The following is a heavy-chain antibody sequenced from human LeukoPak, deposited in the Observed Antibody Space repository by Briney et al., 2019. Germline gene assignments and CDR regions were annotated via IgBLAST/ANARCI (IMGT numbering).Heavy chain of an antibody. CDR1: GFTFSSYW. D-gene: IGHD2/OR15-2a*01. CDR3: AKEGRSIVDY. CDR2: IKPDGSDK. Sequence: GGSLRLSCAASGFTFSSYWMSWVRQAPGKGLEWVAIIKPDGSDKYYVDSVEGRFTISRDNAKNTLYLQMNSLRAEDTAVYYCAKEGRSIVDYWGQGTLVTVSS. V-gene: IGHV3-7*03. J-gene: IGHJ4*02.